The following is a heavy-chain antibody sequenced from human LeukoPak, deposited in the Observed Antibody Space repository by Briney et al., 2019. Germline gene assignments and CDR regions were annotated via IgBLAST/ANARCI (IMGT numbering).Heavy chain of an antibody. V-gene: IGHV3-48*03. CDR3: ARVAYSGTYRWDY. CDR1: GFTFSSYE. J-gene: IGHJ4*02. Sequence: GGSLRLSCAASGFTFSSYEMNWVRQAPGKGLEWVSYISSSGSTIYYADSVKGRFTISRDNAKNSLYLQMNSLRAEDTAVYYCARVAYSGTYRWDYWGQGTLVTVSS. D-gene: IGHD1-26*01. CDR2: ISSSGSTI.